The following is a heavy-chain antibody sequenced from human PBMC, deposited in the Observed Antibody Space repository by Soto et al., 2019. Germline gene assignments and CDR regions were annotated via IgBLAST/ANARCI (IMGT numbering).Heavy chain of an antibody. Sequence: ASVKVSCKASGYTFTSYYMHWVRQAPGQGLEWMGMINPSGGSTSYAQKFQGRVTMTRDTSTSTVYMELSSLRSEDTAVYYCARDLTNYYDSSGYFPSPLYYWGQGTLVTVSS. J-gene: IGHJ4*02. CDR2: INPSGGST. CDR1: GYTFTSYY. CDR3: ARDLTNYYDSSGYFPSPLYY. D-gene: IGHD3-22*01. V-gene: IGHV1-46*01.